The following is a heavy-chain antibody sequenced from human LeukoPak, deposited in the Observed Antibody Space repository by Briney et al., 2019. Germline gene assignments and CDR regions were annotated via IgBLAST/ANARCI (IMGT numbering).Heavy chain of an antibody. V-gene: IGHV3-73*01. CDR2: IRTKATSYDA. CDR1: GFTFSGSP. Sequence: GGSLRLSCAASGFTFSGSPMHWVRQASGKGLEWVGRIRTKATSYDAAYAASVKGRFTISRDDSKNTAYLQMNSLKTEDTAMYYCARAHITMIGDDYWGQGTLVTVSS. CDR3: ARAHITMIGDDY. D-gene: IGHD3-22*01. J-gene: IGHJ4*02.